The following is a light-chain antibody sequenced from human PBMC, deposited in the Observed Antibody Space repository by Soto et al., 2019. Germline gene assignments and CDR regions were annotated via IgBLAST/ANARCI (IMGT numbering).Light chain of an antibody. V-gene: IGLV2-14*03. CDR3: CSYADGSIYF. J-gene: IGLJ1*01. CDR2: YVD. CDR1: SRDVGAYDY. Sequence: QSVLTQPASVSGSPGQSITISFTGTSRDVGAYDYVSWYLRYPDKAPQLLIYYVDHRPSGVSSRFSGSKSGNTASLTISGLQAEDEGDYYCCSYADGSIYFFGTGTKVTVL.